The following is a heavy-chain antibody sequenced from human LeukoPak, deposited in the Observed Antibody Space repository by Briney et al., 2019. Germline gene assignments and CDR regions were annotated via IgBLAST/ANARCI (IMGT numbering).Heavy chain of an antibody. J-gene: IGHJ4*02. CDR2: ISSSSSTI. V-gene: IGHV3-48*02. D-gene: IGHD1-26*01. CDR3: AREWELLDY. Sequence: GGSLRLSCAASGFTVSISYLNWVRQAPGKGLEWVSYISSSSSTIYYADSVKGRFTISRDNAKNSLYLQMNSLRDEDTAVYYCAREWELLDYWGQGTLVTVSS. CDR1: GFTVSISY.